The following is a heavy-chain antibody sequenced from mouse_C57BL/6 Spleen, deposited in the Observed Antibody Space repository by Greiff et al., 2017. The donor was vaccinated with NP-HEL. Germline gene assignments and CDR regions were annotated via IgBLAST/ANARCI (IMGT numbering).Heavy chain of an antibody. CDR1: GYAFSSSW. V-gene: IGHV1-82*01. CDR2: IYPGDGDT. CDR3: ASRFDS. Sequence: QVQLQQSGPELVKPGASVKISCKASGYAFSSSWMNWVKQRPGKGLEWIGRIYPGDGDTNYNGKFKGEATLTADNSSSTAYMQLSSLTSEDSTVSSCASRFDSWGQGTTLTGAS. J-gene: IGHJ2*01.